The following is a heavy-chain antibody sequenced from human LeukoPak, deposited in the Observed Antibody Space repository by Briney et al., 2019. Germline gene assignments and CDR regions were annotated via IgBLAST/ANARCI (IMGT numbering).Heavy chain of an antibody. V-gene: IGHV5-51*01. D-gene: IGHD5-24*01. J-gene: IGHJ4*02. Sequence: GESLKISWKGSGYSFTSYWIGWVRQMPGKGLELMGIIYPGDSDTRYSPSFQGQVTISADKSISTAYLQWSRLKASDTAMYYCARFPQWLQYTIFDYWGQGTLVTVSS. CDR1: GYSFTSYW. CDR3: ARFPQWLQYTIFDY. CDR2: IYPGDSDT.